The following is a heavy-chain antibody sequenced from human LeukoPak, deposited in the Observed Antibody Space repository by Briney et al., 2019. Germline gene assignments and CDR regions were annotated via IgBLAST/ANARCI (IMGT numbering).Heavy chain of an antibody. Sequence: ASETLSLTCAVYGGSFSGYYWSWIRQPPGKGLEWIGEINHSGSTNYNPSLKSRVTISVDTSKNQFSLKLSSVTAADTAVYYCARERGSLTGYLSIDYWGHGTLVTVSS. D-gene: IGHD3-9*01. CDR2: INHSGST. CDR1: GGSFSGYY. CDR3: ARERGSLTGYLSIDY. V-gene: IGHV4-34*01. J-gene: IGHJ4*01.